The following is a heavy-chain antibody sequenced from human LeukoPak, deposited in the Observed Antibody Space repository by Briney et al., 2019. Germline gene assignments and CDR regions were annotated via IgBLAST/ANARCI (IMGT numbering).Heavy chain of an antibody. V-gene: IGHV1-69*04. CDR3: ASLNYYNSSVDY. J-gene: IGHJ4*02. CDR2: IIPILGIA. Sequence: SVKVSCKASGGTFSSYAISWVRQASGQGLEWMGRIIPILGIANYAQKFQGRVTITADKSTSTAYMELSSLRSEDTAVYYCASLNYYNSSVDYWGQGTLVTVSS. CDR1: GGTFSSYA. D-gene: IGHD3-22*01.